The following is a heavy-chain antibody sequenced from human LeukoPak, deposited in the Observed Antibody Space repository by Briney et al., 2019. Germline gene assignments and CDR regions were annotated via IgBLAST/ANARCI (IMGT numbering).Heavy chain of an antibody. D-gene: IGHD5-18*01. V-gene: IGHV3-7*01. CDR2: IKEDGGQK. J-gene: IGHJ4*02. CDR1: GFSLSSQW. CDR3: ARDLRSNTAMVTFDY. Sequence: GGSLRLSCAASGFSLSSQWMSWVRQAPGKGPEWVANIKEDGGQKSYVDSVKGRFTISRDNAKNSLYLQMNSLRAEDTAVYYCARDLRSNTAMVTFDYWGQGTLVTVSS.